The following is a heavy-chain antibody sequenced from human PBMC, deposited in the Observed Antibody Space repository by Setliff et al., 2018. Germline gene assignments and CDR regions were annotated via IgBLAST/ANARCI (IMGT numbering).Heavy chain of an antibody. CDR1: GYTFTSYG. CDR2: INGVNGNT. V-gene: IGHV1-3*01. CDR3: ARGQTVGPNSGKDY. J-gene: IGHJ4*02. Sequence: GASVKVSCKASGYTFTSYGVHWVRQAPGQSLEWMGWINGVNGNTKYSQNFQGRVTFTSDTSANTAFMELSSLRSEDSSMYYCARGQTVGPNSGKDYWGQGTLVTVSS. D-gene: IGHD1-26*01.